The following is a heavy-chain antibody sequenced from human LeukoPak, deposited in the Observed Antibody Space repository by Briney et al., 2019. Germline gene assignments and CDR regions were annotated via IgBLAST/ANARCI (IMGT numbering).Heavy chain of an antibody. Sequence: GGSPRLSCAAPGFTFCSYAMSWGRPGPGEGLEWVSAISGSGGSTYYADSVKGRFTISRGNSKNTLYLQMNSLRAEDTAVYYCAKDLSLLWFGELLLGDYWGQGTLVTVSS. J-gene: IGHJ4*02. CDR3: AKDLSLLWFGELLLGDY. V-gene: IGHV3-23*01. CDR2: ISGSGGST. CDR1: GFTFCSYA. D-gene: IGHD3-10*01.